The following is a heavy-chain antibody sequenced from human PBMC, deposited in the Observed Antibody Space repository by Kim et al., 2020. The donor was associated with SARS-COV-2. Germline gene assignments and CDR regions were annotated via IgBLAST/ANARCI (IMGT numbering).Heavy chain of an antibody. CDR1: GYTFTSYG. V-gene: IGHV1-18*01. D-gene: IGHD3-16*02. Sequence: ASVKVSCKASGYTFTSYGISWVRLAPGQGLEWMGWISVYNANTNYAQKVQGRVTMTTDMSTSTAYMELRSLRSDDTAVYYCARDYVWGSFRENYGMDVWGQGTTVTVSS. J-gene: IGHJ6*02. CDR3: ARDYVWGSFRENYGMDV. CDR2: ISVYNANT.